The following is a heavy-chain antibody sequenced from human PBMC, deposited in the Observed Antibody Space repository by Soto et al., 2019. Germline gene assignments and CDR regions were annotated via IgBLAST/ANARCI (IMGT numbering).Heavy chain of an antibody. J-gene: IGHJ5*02. CDR1: GGSISSSSYY. D-gene: IGHD3-3*01. Sequence: ASETLSLTCTVSGGSISSSSYYWGWIRQPPGKGLEWIGSMYYSGSTYYNPSLKSRVTISVDTSKNQFSLKLTSVTAADTAVYYCVGMTIFGVVVNWFDPWGQGTLVTVSS. CDR3: VGMTIFGVVVNWFDP. CDR2: MYYSGST. V-gene: IGHV4-39*01.